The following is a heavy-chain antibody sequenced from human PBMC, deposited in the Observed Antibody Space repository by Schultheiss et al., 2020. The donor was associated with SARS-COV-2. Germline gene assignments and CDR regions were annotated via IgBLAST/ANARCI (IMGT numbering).Heavy chain of an antibody. Sequence: SQTLSFTCAVYGESLSGYYWSWIRQPPGRGLEWIGEIDRIGRTEYSPSLKSRLTISIDTSKNQFSLKLNSVTAADTAVYYCARYTSSSWYQYYYYYMDVWGKGTTVTVSS. CDR1: GESLSGYY. CDR2: IDRIGRT. J-gene: IGHJ6*03. CDR3: ARYTSSSWYQYYYYYMDV. V-gene: IGHV4-34*01. D-gene: IGHD6-13*01.